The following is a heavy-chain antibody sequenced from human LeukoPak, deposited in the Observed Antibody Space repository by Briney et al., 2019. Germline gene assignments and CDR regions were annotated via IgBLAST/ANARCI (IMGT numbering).Heavy chain of an antibody. V-gene: IGHV3-23*01. CDR2: ISANGDNT. CDR3: AASCSGVCVTKVLYPF. D-gene: IGHD2-21*02. CDR1: GFTFSNNV. J-gene: IGHJ1*01. Sequence: PGGSLRLSCAASGFTFSNNVMAWVRQAPGRGLEWVSGISANGDNTYYSDPVKGRFTISRDKSRNTLYLQMNSLRAEDTALYYCAASCSGVCVTKVLYPFWGQGTLVTVSS.